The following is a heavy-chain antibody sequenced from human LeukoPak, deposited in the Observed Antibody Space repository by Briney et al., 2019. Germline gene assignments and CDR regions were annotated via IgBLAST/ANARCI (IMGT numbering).Heavy chain of an antibody. CDR3: ARDYSLWWLTN. J-gene: IGHJ4*02. Sequence: GGSLRLSCAASAFTFSTYWMHWVRQAPGNGLVWVSRITPDGSGTIYADSVKGRFTISRDNAKNTLYLQMNSLRAEDTAVYYCARDYSLWWLTNWGQGTLVTVSS. D-gene: IGHD2-21*01. CDR1: AFTFSTYW. CDR2: ITPDGSGT. V-gene: IGHV3-74*01.